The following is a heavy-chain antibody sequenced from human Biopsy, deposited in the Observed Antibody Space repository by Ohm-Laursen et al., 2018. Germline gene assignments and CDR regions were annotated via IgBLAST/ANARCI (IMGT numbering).Heavy chain of an antibody. J-gene: IGHJ4*02. CDR3: VRGRAY. CDR2: IYLDGNT. CDR1: GFTVSTTY. V-gene: IGHV3-53*01. Sequence: SLRLSCTASGFTVSTTYMSWVRQAPGKGLEWVSIIYLDGNTYYTDSVKGRFTISRDNSKNALYLQMNSLRPADTAEYYCVRGRAYWGQGTLVTVPS.